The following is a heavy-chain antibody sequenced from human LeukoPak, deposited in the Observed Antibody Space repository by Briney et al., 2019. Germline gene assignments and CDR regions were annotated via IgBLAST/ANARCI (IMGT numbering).Heavy chain of an antibody. CDR2: INPNSGDT. V-gene: IGHV1-2*02. D-gene: IGHD3-16*01. CDR3: ARDWAQGGHPVDY. J-gene: IGHJ4*02. Sequence: ASVKVSCKASGYIFTGYYIHWVRQAPGQGLEWMGWINPNSGDTNYAQKFQGRVTMTRDTSTSTVYMELSSLRSEDTAVYYCARDWAQGGHPVDYWGQGTLVTVSS. CDR1: GYIFTGYY.